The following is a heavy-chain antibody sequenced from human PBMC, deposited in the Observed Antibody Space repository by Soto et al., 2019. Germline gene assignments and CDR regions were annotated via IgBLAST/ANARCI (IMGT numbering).Heavy chain of an antibody. J-gene: IGHJ4*02. CDR3: ARDGSSGWGFEY. V-gene: IGHV1-18*01. CDR1: CYTFTSYG. D-gene: IGHD6-19*01. Sequence: ASVKVSCKAXCYTFTSYGISLLRQATGQGLEWMGWISAYNGNTNYAQKLQGRVTMTTDTSTSTAYMELRSLRSDDTAVYYCARDGSSGWGFEYWGQGTLVTVSS. CDR2: ISAYNGNT.